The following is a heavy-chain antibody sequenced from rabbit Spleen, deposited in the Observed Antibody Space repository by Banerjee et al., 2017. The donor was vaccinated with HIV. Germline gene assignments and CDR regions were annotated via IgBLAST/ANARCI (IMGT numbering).Heavy chain of an antibody. J-gene: IGHJ3*01. Sequence: QEQLVESGGGLVQPGGSLKLSCTASGFDFSSYGFIWFRQAPGEGMEWMGYIDLVFGSTLDASWGNGRFAMSRHTDQNALYLQLNSLTAADTATYFCVREAGYGGYGDGIWGGQGPLVPVS. D-gene: IGHD7-1*01. V-gene: IGHV1S47*01. CDR3: VREAGYGGYGDGIW. CDR1: GFDFSSYG. CDR2: IDLVFGST.